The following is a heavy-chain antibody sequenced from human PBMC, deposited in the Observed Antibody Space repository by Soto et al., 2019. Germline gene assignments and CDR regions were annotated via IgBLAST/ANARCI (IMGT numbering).Heavy chain of an antibody. CDR1: GFTFSKYA. D-gene: IGHD3-22*01. CDR2: ITGSGLTI. V-gene: IGHV3-23*01. CDR3: AKDDASGYYSGLIDF. Sequence: GGSLRLSCEASGFTFSKYAMIWVRQAPGKGQEWVSGITGSGLTIEHSASVKGRFTISRDNSKHKLYLQMNSLRPEDTAVYYCAKDDASGYYSGLIDFWGQGTLVTVSS. J-gene: IGHJ4*02.